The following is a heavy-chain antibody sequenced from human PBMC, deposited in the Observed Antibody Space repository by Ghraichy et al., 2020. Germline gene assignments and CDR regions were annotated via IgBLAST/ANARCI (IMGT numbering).Heavy chain of an antibody. V-gene: IGHV3-23*01. CDR3: AKDTHSSSWSSHEVYYYYGMDV. Sequence: GGSLRLSCAASGFTFSSYAMSWVRQAPGKGLEWVSAISGSGGSTYYADSVKGRFTISRDNSKNTLYLQMNSLRAEDTAVYYCAKDTHSSSWSSHEVYYYYGMDVWGQGTTVTVSS. J-gene: IGHJ6*02. CDR2: ISGSGGST. CDR1: GFTFSSYA. D-gene: IGHD6-13*01.